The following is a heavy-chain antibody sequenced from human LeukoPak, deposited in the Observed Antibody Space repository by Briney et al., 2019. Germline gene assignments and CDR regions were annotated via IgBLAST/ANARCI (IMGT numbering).Heavy chain of an antibody. V-gene: IGHV3-48*03. CDR1: GFTFSNYE. D-gene: IGHD4-17*01. CDR2: ISSSGSDI. CDR3: ARAPRPVTPFDY. J-gene: IGHJ4*02. Sequence: GGSLRLSCAASGFTFSNYEMHWVRQAPGKGLEWVSYISSSGSDIYYADSVKGRFTISRDNAKNSLYLQMNSLRAEDTAVYYCARAPRPVTPFDYWGQGTLVTVSS.